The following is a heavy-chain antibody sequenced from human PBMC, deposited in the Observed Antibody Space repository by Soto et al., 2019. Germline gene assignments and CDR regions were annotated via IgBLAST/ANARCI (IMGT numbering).Heavy chain of an antibody. CDR3: ARDRLMATAGTARHYFGLDV. Sequence: SETLSLTCTVSGGSIRSGGYYWSWVRQNPRRGLEWIGNIYYSGNTYYNPSLKSRLTTSVDTSKNQFSLNLSSVTAADTAVYYCARDRLMATAGTARHYFGLDVWGQGTTVTVSS. J-gene: IGHJ6*02. V-gene: IGHV4-31*03. D-gene: IGHD5-18*01. CDR2: IYYSGNT. CDR1: GGSIRSGGYY.